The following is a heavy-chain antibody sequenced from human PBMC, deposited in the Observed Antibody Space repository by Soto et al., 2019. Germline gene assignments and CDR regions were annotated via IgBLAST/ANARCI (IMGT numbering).Heavy chain of an antibody. CDR3: ASSATGLYGDYN. J-gene: IGHJ4*02. CDR1: GFTFPNYW. V-gene: IGHV3-74*01. Sequence: EVQLVESGGGLVQPGWSLKLSCAASGFTFPNYWIHWVRQAPGKGLVWVSRINSDGSNINYADFVKGRFTISRDNAKTTVYLQMNSLRAEDTAVYFCASSATGLYGDYNWGQGALVTVSS. CDR2: INSDGSNI. D-gene: IGHD4-17*01.